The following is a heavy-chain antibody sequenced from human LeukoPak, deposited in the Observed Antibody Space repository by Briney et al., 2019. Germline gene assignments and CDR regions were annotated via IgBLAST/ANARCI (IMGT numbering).Heavy chain of an antibody. CDR2: IYPGDSDT. CDR1: GYSFTSYW. V-gene: IGHV5-51*01. D-gene: IGHD3-22*01. Sequence: LGESLKISCKGSGYSFTSYWIGWVRQMPGKGLEWMGIIYPGDSDTRYSPSFQGQVTISADKSISTAYLQWSSLKASDTAMYYCARRGIKYYYDSSGQIGDAFDIWGQGTMVTVSS. CDR3: ARRGIKYYYDSSGQIGDAFDI. J-gene: IGHJ3*02.